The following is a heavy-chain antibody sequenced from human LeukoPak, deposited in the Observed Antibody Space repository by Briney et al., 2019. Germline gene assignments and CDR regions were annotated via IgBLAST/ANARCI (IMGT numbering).Heavy chain of an antibody. CDR1: VYTFASYW. CDR2: IYPGDSDT. J-gene: IGHJ3*02. V-gene: IGHV5-51*01. CDR3: ARRNDAFDI. Sequence: GESLKISCKGSVYTFASYWIGWGGQRPGKNLEWMGIIYPGDSDTRYSPSFQGQVTISADKSISTAYLQWSSLRASDTAMYYCARRNDAFDIWGQGTMVTVSS.